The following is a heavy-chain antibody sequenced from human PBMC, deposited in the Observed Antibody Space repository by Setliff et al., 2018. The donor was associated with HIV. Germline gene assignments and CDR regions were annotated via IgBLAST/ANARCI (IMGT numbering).Heavy chain of an antibody. CDR2: INPNSGGT. Sequence: ASVKVSCKASGYTFTSYGVSWVRQAPGQGLEWMGRINPNSGGTNYAQKFQGRVTMTRDTSISTAYMELSRLRSDDTAVYYCARSTPSSGWYLSYYYYYMDVWGKGTTVTVSS. J-gene: IGHJ6*03. CDR1: GYTFTSYG. CDR3: ARSTPSSGWYLSYYYYYMDV. D-gene: IGHD6-19*01. V-gene: IGHV1-2*06.